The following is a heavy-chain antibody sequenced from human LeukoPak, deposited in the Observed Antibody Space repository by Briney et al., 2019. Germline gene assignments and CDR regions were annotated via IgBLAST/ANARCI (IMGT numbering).Heavy chain of an antibody. CDR3: ARDIAAAGYYYYGMDV. V-gene: IGHV3-21*01. Sequence: GGSLRLSCAASGFAFNTYTMNWVRQPPGRGLEWVSSIGASGFDTYFADAVKGRFTISRDNAKNSLYLQMNSLRAEDTAVYYCARDIAAAGYYYYGMDVWGQGTTVTVSS. CDR2: IGASGFDT. D-gene: IGHD6-13*01. CDR1: GFAFNTYT. J-gene: IGHJ6*02.